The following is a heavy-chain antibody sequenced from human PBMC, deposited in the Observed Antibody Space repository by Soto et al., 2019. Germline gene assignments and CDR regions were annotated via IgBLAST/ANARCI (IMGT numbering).Heavy chain of an antibody. D-gene: IGHD3-22*01. CDR2: ISAYNGNT. CDR1: GYTFTSYG. CDR3: ARDGLYDSSGYYNWFDP. J-gene: IGHJ5*02. V-gene: IGHV1-18*01. Sequence: ASVKGSCKASGYTFTSYGISWVRQAPGQGLEWMGWISAYNGNTNYAQKLQGRVTMTTDTSTSTAYMELRSLRSDDTAVYYCARDGLYDSSGYYNWFDPWGLGTLVTVSS.